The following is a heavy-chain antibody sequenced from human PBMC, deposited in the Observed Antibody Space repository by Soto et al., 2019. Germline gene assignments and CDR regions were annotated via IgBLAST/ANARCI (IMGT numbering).Heavy chain of an antibody. D-gene: IGHD2-15*01. CDR1: GGSFSGYY. J-gene: IGHJ4*02. CDR3: ARDVVVVVAATQKGNFDY. Sequence: QVQLQQWGAGLLKPSETLSLTCAAYGGSFSGYYWSWIRQPPGKGLEWIGEINHSGSTNYNPSLKSRVTISVDTSKNQFSLKLSSVTAADTAVYYCARDVVVVVAATQKGNFDYWGQGTLVTVSS. V-gene: IGHV4-34*01. CDR2: INHSGST.